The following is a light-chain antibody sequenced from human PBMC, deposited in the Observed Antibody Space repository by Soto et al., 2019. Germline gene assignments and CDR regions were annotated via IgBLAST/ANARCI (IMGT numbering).Light chain of an antibody. CDR1: HSIGSW. Sequence: DIQMTQSPSTVSASVGDGVTITCRASHSIGSWLVWYQQKPGCAPKLLIYKATNLQTGVPSGFSGSGSGEAFRLTINSLQPVDSATYFCHRHGSLQYTFGEG. CDR3: HRHGSLQYT. V-gene: IGKV1-5*03. CDR2: KAT. J-gene: IGKJ2*01.